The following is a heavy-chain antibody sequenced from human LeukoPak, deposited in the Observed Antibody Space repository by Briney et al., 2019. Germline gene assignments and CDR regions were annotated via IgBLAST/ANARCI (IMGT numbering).Heavy chain of an antibody. CDR2: INGDGRNI. D-gene: IGHD6-13*01. CDR1: GFTFSSYW. Sequence: SGGSLRLSCVASGFTFSSYWMHWVRQDPRKGLVWVSRINGDGRNINYADSVRGRFTISRDNAKNTLYLQMNSLRAEDTAVYYCAKDPLGAAGTPSFDYWGQGTLVTVSS. V-gene: IGHV3-74*01. CDR3: AKDPLGAAGTPSFDY. J-gene: IGHJ4*02.